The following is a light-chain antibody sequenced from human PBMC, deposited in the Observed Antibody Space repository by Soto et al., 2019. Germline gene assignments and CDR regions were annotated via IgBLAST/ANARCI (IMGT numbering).Light chain of an antibody. J-gene: IGLJ1*01. CDR1: SSNVGSST. Sequence: QSVLTQPPSASGTPGQRVTISCSGSSSNVGSSTVDWYRQLPGTAPKLLIYSTAQRPSGVPDRFSGSRSGTSASLVISGLQAEDEADYYCAALDDRLNAPVFGAGTKLTVL. CDR2: STA. CDR3: AALDDRLNAPV. V-gene: IGLV1-44*01.